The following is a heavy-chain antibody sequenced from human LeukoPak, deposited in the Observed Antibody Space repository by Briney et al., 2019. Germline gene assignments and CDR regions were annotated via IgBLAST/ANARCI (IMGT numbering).Heavy chain of an antibody. CDR2: ISGSGGST. D-gene: IGHD3-9*01. CDR3: AHPGYDILTGYYN. Sequence: PGGSLRLSCAASGFTFSSHAMSWVRQAPGKGLEWVSGISGSGGSTYYADSVKGRFTVSRDNSKNMLYLQMNSLRAEDTAVYYCAHPGYDILTGYYNWGQGTLVFVSS. J-gene: IGHJ4*02. V-gene: IGHV3-23*01. CDR1: GFTFSSHA.